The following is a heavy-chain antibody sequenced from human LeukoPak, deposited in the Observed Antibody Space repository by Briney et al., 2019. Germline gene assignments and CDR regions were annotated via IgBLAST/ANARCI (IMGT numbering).Heavy chain of an antibody. Sequence: PSETLSLTCAVSGGSISSYYWSWLRQPPGKGLEWIGYIYYSGSTNNNPSLKSRVTISVDTSKNQLSLKLSSVTAADTAVYYCARHHFDSSGYYHHDYWGQGTLVTVSS. D-gene: IGHD3-22*01. CDR2: IYYSGST. CDR1: GGSISSYY. V-gene: IGHV4-59*08. CDR3: ARHHFDSSGYYHHDY. J-gene: IGHJ4*02.